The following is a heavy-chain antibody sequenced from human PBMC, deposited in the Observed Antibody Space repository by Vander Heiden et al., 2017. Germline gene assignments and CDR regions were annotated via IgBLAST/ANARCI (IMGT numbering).Heavy chain of an antibody. CDR2: ILSDGSTK. Sequence: HVQLVESGGGVVQPGRSLRLSCAAPGFTFSSYGMHWVRQAPGKGLDWVAVILSDGSTKDYGDSVKGRFTISRDNSKNTLYLHMNSLRVEDAAVYYCARGTDLSQYNFDSWGQGTLVTVSS. V-gene: IGHV3-33*01. CDR3: ARGTDLSQYNFDS. D-gene: IGHD6-6*01. J-gene: IGHJ4*02. CDR1: GFTFSSYG.